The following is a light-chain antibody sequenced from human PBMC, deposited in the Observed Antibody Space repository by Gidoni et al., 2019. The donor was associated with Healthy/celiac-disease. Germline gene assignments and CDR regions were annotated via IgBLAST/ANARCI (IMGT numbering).Light chain of an antibody. V-gene: IGLV2-14*03. J-gene: IGLJ2*01. CDR2: DVS. CDR1: SSDVGGYNY. Sequence: QSALPQPASVSGSPGQSITISCTGTSSDVGGYNYASWYQQHPGKAPILMIDDVSKRPSGVSNRFSGSKSGNTASLTISGLQAEDEADYCCSSYTSSSTRVFGGGTKLTVL. CDR3: SSYTSSSTRV.